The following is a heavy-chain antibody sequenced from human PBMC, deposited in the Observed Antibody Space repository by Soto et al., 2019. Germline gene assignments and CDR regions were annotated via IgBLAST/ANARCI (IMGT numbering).Heavy chain of an antibody. J-gene: IGHJ5*02. CDR3: ATALLGRTNWFDP. V-gene: IGHV1-8*01. Sequence: ASVKVSCKASGYTFTSYDINWVRQATGQGLEWMGWMEPNSGNTGYAQKFQGRVTMTRNTSINTAYMELSSLRSEDTAVYYCATALLGRTNWFDPWGQGTLVTVSS. CDR1: GYTFTSYD. D-gene: IGHD3-16*01. CDR2: MEPNSGNT.